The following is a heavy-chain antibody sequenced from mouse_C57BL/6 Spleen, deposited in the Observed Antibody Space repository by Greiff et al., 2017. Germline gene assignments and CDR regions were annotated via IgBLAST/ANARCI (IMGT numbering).Heavy chain of an antibody. CDR3: ASNYYGSSFYFDY. CDR2: INPNYGTT. CDR1: GYSFTDYN. V-gene: IGHV1-39*01. J-gene: IGHJ2*01. D-gene: IGHD1-1*01. Sequence: EVQLQQSGPELVKPGASVKLSCKASGYSFTDYNMNGVKQRNGKSLEWLGVINPNYGTTSYNQKFKGKATLTVDQSTSTANMQLNSLTSVDSSVYYCASNYYGSSFYFDYWGQGTTLTVSS.